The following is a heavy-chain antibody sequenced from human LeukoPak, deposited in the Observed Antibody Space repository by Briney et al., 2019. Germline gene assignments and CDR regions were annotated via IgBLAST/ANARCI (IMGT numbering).Heavy chain of an antibody. D-gene: IGHD2-2*01. V-gene: IGHV3-11*01. J-gene: IGHJ4*02. CDR3: AKERYQLPFDY. CDR1: GFTFSSYA. Sequence: PGGSLRLSCAASGFTFSSYAMSWIRQAPGKGLEWVSYISSSGSTIYYADSVKGRFTTSRDNAKNSLYLQMNSLRAEDTAVYYCAKERYQLPFDYWGQGTLVTVSS. CDR2: ISSSGSTI.